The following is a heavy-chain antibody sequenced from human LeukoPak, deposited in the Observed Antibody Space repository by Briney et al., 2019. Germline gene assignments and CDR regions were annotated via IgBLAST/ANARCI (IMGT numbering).Heavy chain of an antibody. D-gene: IGHD5-24*01. V-gene: IGHV5-51*01. Sequence: GESLKISCKGSGYTFTNYWIGWVRQMPGKGLEWMGIIFPGESDTRYCPSFQGQVTIAADKSISTVYLQWSSLKASDTAIYYCARGDGYNGGGDYWGQGTLVTASS. CDR2: IFPGESDT. J-gene: IGHJ4*02. CDR3: ARGDGYNGGGDY. CDR1: GYTFTNYW.